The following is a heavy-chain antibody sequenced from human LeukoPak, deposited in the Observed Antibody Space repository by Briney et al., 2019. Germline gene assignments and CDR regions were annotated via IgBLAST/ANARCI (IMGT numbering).Heavy chain of an antibody. V-gene: IGHV4-34*01. CDR3: ARRRPRLVSWFDP. CDR2: INHSGST. Sequence: PSETLSLTCAVYGGSFSGYYWSWIRQPPGKGLEWIGEINHSGSTNYNPSLKSRVTISVDTSKNQFSLKLSSVTAADTAVYYCARRRPRLVSWFDPWGQGTLVTVSS. D-gene: IGHD5/OR15-5a*01. J-gene: IGHJ5*02. CDR1: GGSFSGYY.